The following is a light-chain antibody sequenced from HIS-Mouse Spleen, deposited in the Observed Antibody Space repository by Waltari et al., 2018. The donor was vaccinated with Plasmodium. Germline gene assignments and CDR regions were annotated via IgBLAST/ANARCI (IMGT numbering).Light chain of an antibody. J-gene: IGLJ3*02. CDR2: EDS. CDR3: YSTDSSGNHRV. CDR1: ALPKKY. V-gene: IGLV3-10*01. Sequence: SYELPQPPSVSVSPGQTARITFSGAALPKKYAYWYQQKSGQAPVLVIYEDSKRPSGIPERFSGSSSGTMATLTISGAQVGDEADYYCYSTDSSGNHRVFGGGTKLTVL.